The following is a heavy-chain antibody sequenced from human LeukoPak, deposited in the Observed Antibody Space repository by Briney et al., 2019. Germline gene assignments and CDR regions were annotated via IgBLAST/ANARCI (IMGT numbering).Heavy chain of an antibody. Sequence: ASVKVSCKASRYTFTGYYMHWVRQAPGQGLEWMGRINPNSGGTNYAQKFQGRVTMTRDTSISTAYMELSRLRSDDTAVYYCARVGPPGIAVADTNWGQGTPVTVSS. CDR2: INPNSGGT. CDR3: ARVGPPGIAVADTN. CDR1: RYTFTGYY. D-gene: IGHD6-19*01. V-gene: IGHV1-2*06. J-gene: IGHJ4*02.